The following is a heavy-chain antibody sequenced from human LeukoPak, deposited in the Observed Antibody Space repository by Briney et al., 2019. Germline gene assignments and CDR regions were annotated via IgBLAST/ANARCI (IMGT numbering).Heavy chain of an antibody. D-gene: IGHD6-19*01. CDR2: ISSSSSYI. V-gene: IGHV3-21*01. CDR1: GFTFSSYS. J-gene: IGHJ4*02. CDR3: ARFGYSSGWTFDY. Sequence: GGPLRLSCAASGFTFSSYSMNWVRQAPGKGLEWVSSISSSSSYIYYADSVKGRFTISRDNAKNSLYLQMNSLRAEDTAVYYCARFGYSSGWTFDYWGQGTLVTVSS.